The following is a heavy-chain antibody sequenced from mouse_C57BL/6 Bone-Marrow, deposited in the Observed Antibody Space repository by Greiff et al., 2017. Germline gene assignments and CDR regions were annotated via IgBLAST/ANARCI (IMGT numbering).Heavy chain of an antibody. CDR3: ARSDYSACFAY. V-gene: IGHV1-81*01. CDR1: GYTFTSYG. D-gene: IGHD2-13*01. J-gene: IGHJ3*01. CDR2: IYPRSGNT. Sequence: QVQLQQSGAELARPGASVKLSCKASGYTFTSYGISWVKQRTGQGLEWIGEIYPRSGNTYYNEKFKGKAALTADKSSSTASMGLHSLTSEDSAVYFCARSDYSACFAYWGQKTLVTVSA.